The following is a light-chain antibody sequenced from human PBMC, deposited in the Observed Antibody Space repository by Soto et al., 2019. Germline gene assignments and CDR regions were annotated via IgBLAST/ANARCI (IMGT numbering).Light chain of an antibody. CDR3: CSYAGPDIFAV. CDR2: EDY. CDR1: SSDIGRYER. J-gene: IGLJ3*02. V-gene: IGLV2-23*01. Sequence: QSALTQPASVSGSPGQSITISCTGTSSDIGRYERVSWYQWHPGKAPKLMIYEDYRRPSGISNRFSGSKSGNTASLTIYGFQAGDEADYFCCSYAGPDIFAVFGGATKLTVL.